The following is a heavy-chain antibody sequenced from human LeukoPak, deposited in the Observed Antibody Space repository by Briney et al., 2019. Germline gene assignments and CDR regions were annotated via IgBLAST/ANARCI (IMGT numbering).Heavy chain of an antibody. CDR3: AKDTLAFDI. V-gene: IGHV3-7*01. J-gene: IGHJ3*02. CDR1: GFTFSNFW. Sequence: GGSLRLSCAASGFTFSNFWMTWVRQAPGKGLEWVANIKQDGSDKYYVDSVKGRFTISRDNSKNTLYLQMNSLRAEDTAVYYCAKDTLAFDIWGQGTMVTVSS. CDR2: IKQDGSDK.